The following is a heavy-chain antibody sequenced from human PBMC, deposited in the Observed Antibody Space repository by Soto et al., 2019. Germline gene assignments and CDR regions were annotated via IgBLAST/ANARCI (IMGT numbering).Heavy chain of an antibody. CDR1: GFTFSGYA. V-gene: IGHV3-48*01. D-gene: IGHD2-2*01. CDR2: ISSSSSTI. J-gene: IGHJ5*02. Sequence: SLRLSCAASGFTFSGYAMSWVRQAPGKGLEWVSYISSSSSTIYYADSVKGRFTISRDNAKNSLYLQMNSLRAEDTAVYYCAREYCSSTSCLNWFDPWGQGTLVTVSS. CDR3: AREYCSSTSCLNWFDP.